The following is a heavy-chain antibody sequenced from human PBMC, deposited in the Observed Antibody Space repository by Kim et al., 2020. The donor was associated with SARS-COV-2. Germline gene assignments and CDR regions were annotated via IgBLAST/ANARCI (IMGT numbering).Heavy chain of an antibody. CDR1: GGSISSSSYY. Sequence: SETLSLTCTVSGGSISSSSYYWGWIRQPPGKGLEWIGSIYYSGSTYYNPSLKSRVTISVDTSKNQFSLKLSSVTAADTAVYYCASGYSSSWYFGFYYYGMDVWGQGTTVTVSS. CDR3: ASGYSSSWYFGFYYYGMDV. J-gene: IGHJ6*02. D-gene: IGHD6-13*01. V-gene: IGHV4-39*01. CDR2: IYYSGST.